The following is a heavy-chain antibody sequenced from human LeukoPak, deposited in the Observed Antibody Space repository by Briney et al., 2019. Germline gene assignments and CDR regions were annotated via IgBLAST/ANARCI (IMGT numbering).Heavy chain of an antibody. CDR3: ARRVAEEGSGSYYNPFDI. D-gene: IGHD1-26*01. J-gene: IGHJ3*02. CDR2: LDPSDSYT. V-gene: IGHV5-10-1*01. Sequence: GESLRISFQGSGYSFTTYWINWVRQMPGKGREWMGRLDPSDSYTNYSPSFQGHVTISADKSISTAYLQWSSLKASDTAMYYCARRVAEEGSGSYYNPFDIWGQGTMVTVSS. CDR1: GYSFTTYW.